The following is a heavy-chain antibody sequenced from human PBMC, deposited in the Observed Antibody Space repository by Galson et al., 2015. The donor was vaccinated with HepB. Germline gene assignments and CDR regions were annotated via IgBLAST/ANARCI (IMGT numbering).Heavy chain of an antibody. J-gene: IGHJ6*02. V-gene: IGHV1-18*01. CDR1: GYTFTSYG. CDR3: ARGLGDIVATNFKNYYYGMDV. CDR2: ISAYNGNT. D-gene: IGHD5-12*01. Sequence: SVKVSCKASGYTFTSYGISWVRQAPGQGLEWMGWISAYNGNTNYAQKLQGRVTMTTDTSTSTAYMELRSLRSDDTAVYYCARGLGDIVATNFKNYYYGMDVWGQGTTVTVSS.